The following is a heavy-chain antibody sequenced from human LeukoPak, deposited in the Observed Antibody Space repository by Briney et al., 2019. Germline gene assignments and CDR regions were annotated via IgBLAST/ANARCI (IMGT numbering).Heavy chain of an antibody. CDR3: ARMAPHDTNYDSSGYHYYYYYMDV. CDR1: GFTFSSYA. V-gene: IGHV3-30*04. D-gene: IGHD3-22*01. CDR2: ISHDGSNK. Sequence: PGGSLRLSCAASGFTFSSYAMHWVRQAPGKGLEWVAVISHDGSNKYYADSVKGRFTISRDNSKNTLYLQMNSLRAEDTAVYYCARMAPHDTNYDSSGYHYYYYYMDVWGKGTTVTVSS. J-gene: IGHJ6*03.